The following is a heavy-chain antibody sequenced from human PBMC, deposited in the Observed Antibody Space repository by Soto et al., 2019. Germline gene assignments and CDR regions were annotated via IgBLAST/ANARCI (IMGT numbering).Heavy chain of an antibody. CDR3: ARLEGLATISYYFDF. CDR2: IYYRGNT. J-gene: IGHJ4*02. CDR1: GDSINSDKYY. Sequence: SETLSLTCSVSGDSINSDKYYWGWIRQPPGKGLEWIGSIYYRGNTYYNPSLQTQVTISLDKSKSQFSLRLNSVTAADSAVFFCARLEGLATISYYFDFWGQGAQVTVSS. V-gene: IGHV4-39*01. D-gene: IGHD3-9*01.